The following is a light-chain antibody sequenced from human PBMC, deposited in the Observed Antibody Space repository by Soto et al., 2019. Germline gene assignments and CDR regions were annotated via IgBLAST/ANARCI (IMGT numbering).Light chain of an antibody. Sequence: QSVLTQPASVSGSPGQSITISCTGTSSDVGGYKSVSWYQQNPGKAPKLMIYEVSHRPSGVSNRFSGSKSGNTASLTISGLQAEDEADYYCSSYTNRSRVFGGGTKLTVL. V-gene: IGLV2-14*01. CDR2: EVS. CDR3: SSYTNRSRV. J-gene: IGLJ3*02. CDR1: SSDVGGYKS.